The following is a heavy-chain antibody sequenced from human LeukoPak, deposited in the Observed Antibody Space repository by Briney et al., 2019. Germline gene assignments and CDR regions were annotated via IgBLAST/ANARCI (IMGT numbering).Heavy chain of an antibody. V-gene: IGHV3-74*01. D-gene: IGHD1-14*01. CDR3: ARKTGDC. Sequence: GGSLRLSCAASGFTFSSYWMNWVRQAPGKGLVWVSRIASDGSSTTYADSVKGRFSISRDNAKNTLYLQVNSLRVEDTAVYYCARKTGDCWGQGTLVIVSS. CDR2: IASDGSST. CDR1: GFTFSSYW. J-gene: IGHJ4*02.